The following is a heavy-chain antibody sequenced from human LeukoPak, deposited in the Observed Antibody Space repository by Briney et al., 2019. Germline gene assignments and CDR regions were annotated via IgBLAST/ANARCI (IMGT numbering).Heavy chain of an antibody. CDR1: GYSFTSYW. J-gene: IGHJ1*01. D-gene: IGHD6-13*01. Sequence: GESLKISCKGSGYSFTSYWIGWVRQMPGKGLEWMEIIYPGDSDTKYSPSFQGQVTISADKSISTAYLQWSSLKASDTAMYYCARSSSSSWYTWFFQLWGQGTLVTVSS. CDR2: IYPGDSDT. V-gene: IGHV5-51*01. CDR3: ARSSSSSWYTWFFQL.